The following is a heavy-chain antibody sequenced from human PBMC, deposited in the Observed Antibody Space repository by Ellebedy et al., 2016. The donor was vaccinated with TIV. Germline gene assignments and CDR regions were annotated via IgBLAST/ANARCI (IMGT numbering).Heavy chain of an antibody. D-gene: IGHD3-10*01. CDR1: GSTFINYG. CDR2: ISAYNGNT. J-gene: IGHJ6*02. V-gene: IGHV1-18*01. CDR3: ARVTTMVRGVIRCLDV. Sequence: AASVKVSCKASGSTFINYGISWVRQAPGQGLEWVGWISAYNGNTKSAQKLQGRVTMTTDTSTSTAYMELRSLRSDDTAVYYCARVTTMVRGVIRCLDVWGHGTTVTVSS.